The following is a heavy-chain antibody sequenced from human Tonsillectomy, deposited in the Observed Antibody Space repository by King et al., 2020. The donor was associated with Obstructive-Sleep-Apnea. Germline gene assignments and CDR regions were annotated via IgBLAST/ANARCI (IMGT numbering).Heavy chain of an antibody. CDR3: ARVVGSGWYYFDY. Sequence: QLQESGPGLVKPSETLSLTCTVSGGSISTYYWSWIRQPAGKGLDGVGRIYTSGITNYNPSLNSRVTLSVDTSKNQFSLKLSSVTAADTAVYYCARVVGSGWYYFDYWGQGTLVTVSS. D-gene: IGHD6-19*01. V-gene: IGHV4-4*07. J-gene: IGHJ4*02. CDR1: GGSISTYY. CDR2: IYTSGIT.